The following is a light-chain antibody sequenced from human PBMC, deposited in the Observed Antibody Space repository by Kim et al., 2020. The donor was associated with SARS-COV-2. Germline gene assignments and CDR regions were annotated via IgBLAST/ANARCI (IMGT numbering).Light chain of an antibody. Sequence: QSVLTQPSSVSGTPGQRVTISCSGSSSNIGSNYVYWYQQVPGTAPKLLIYRNNQRPSGVPDRFSGSKSGTSASLAISGLRSEDEADYYCAAWDDSLSSPVFGGGTQLTVL. V-gene: IGLV1-47*01. CDR2: RNN. CDR1: SSNIGSNY. J-gene: IGLJ3*02. CDR3: AAWDDSLSSPV.